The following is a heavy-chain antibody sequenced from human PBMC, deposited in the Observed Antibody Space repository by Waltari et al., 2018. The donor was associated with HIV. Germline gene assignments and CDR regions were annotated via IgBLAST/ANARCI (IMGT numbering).Heavy chain of an antibody. D-gene: IGHD3-22*01. Sequence: QVQLVQSGAEVKKPGASVKVSCKASGYTFIGYYIYWVRQAPGRGLEWMGWNDPNRGYTNYAQKFQGRVTMTRDTSISTAYMELSRLRPDDTAVYYCARTYYYDSSGYYAPWGQGTLVTVSS. CDR1: GYTFIGYY. V-gene: IGHV1-2*02. CDR2: NDPNRGYT. CDR3: ARTYYYDSSGYYAP. J-gene: IGHJ5*02.